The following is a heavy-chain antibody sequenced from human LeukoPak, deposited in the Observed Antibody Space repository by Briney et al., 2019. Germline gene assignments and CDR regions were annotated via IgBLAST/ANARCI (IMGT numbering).Heavy chain of an antibody. V-gene: IGHV3-7*01. Sequence: GGSLRLSCAASGFTFSSYWMSWVRQAPGKGLEWVANIKQDGSEKYYVDSVKGRFTISRDNAKNSLYLQMNSLRAEDTAVYYCARPRYSGSFGNWFDPWGQGTLVTVSS. D-gene: IGHD1-26*01. CDR2: IKQDGSEK. CDR3: ARPRYSGSFGNWFDP. J-gene: IGHJ5*02. CDR1: GFTFSSYW.